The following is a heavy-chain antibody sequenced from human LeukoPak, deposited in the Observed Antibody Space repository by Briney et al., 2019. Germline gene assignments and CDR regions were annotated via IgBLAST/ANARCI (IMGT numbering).Heavy chain of an antibody. CDR1: GFSFSDYG. CDR3: SRDHGPRSSYFDY. CDR2: IWYDENKK. Sequence: GGSLRLSCAASGFSFSDYGMHWVRQAPGKGLEWGAVIWYDENKKFYADSVKGRFTISRDNSENTLYLQMNSPRAEDTAVYYCSRDHGPRSSYFDYWGQGALVTVSS. V-gene: IGHV3-33*01. J-gene: IGHJ4*02. D-gene: IGHD3-16*01.